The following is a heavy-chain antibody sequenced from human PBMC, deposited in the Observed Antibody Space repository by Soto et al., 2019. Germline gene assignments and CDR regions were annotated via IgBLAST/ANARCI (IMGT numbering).Heavy chain of an antibody. J-gene: IGHJ4*02. CDR1: EFTFSNYA. CDR3: AKLFRGYSYGFDY. V-gene: IGHV3-23*01. D-gene: IGHD5-18*01. Sequence: GGSLRLSCAASEFTFSNYAMSWVRQAPGKGLEWVSAIIGSGCSTYYADSVKGRFTISRDNSKNTLYLQMNSLRAEDTAVYYCAKLFRGYSYGFDYWGQGTLVTAPQ. CDR2: IIGSGCST.